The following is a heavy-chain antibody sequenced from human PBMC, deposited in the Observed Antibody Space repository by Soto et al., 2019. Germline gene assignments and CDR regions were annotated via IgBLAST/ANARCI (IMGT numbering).Heavy chain of an antibody. V-gene: IGHV1-3*01. J-gene: IGHJ4*02. CDR1: GYTFTSNA. Sequence: QVHLVQSGAEVKKPGASVKVSCRASGYTFTSNAIHWVRQAPGQRLEWMGWINAGNGNTKYSQNFQGRVTITSDTPGRTAYMELNSLRSDDTAVYYGAGGAYTYGYVFANWGQGTLVTVSS. CDR2: INAGNGNT. D-gene: IGHD5-18*01. CDR3: AGGAYTYGYVFAN.